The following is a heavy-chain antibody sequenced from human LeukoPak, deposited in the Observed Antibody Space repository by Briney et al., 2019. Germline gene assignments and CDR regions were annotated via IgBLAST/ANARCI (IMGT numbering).Heavy chain of an antibody. V-gene: IGHV3-23*01. D-gene: IGHD3-3*01. J-gene: IGHJ4*02. CDR1: GFTFISYA. CDR2: SGSGGST. CDR3: AKDFWSGYYPNY. Sequence: GGSLRLSCAASGFTFISYAMSWVRQAPGKGLEWVSGSGSGGSTYYADSVKGRFTISRDNSKNTLYLQMNSLRAEDTAVYYCAKDFWSGYYPNYWGQGTLVTVSS.